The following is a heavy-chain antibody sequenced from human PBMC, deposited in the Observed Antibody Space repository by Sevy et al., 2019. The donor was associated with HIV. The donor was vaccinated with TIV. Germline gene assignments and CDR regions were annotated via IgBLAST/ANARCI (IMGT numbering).Heavy chain of an antibody. J-gene: IGHJ6*02. V-gene: IGHV3-7*01. D-gene: IGHD3-3*01. CDR1: GFTFSTYW. Sequence: GGSLRLSCAASGFTFSTYWMSWVRHAPGKGLEWVANIRQDGSEKYYVDSVKGRFTISKDNAKNSLYLQMNSLRAEDTAVYYCARDVTTAIFGVLRDYGMDVWGQGTTVTVSS. CDR3: ARDVTTAIFGVLRDYGMDV. CDR2: IRQDGSEK.